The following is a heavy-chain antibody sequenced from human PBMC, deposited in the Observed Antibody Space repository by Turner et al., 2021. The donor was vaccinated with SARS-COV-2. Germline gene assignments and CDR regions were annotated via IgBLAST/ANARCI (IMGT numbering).Heavy chain of an antibody. Sequence: KVSGYSLTELSMHWVRQAPGKGPEWMGGFDPEDGETIYAQKFQGRVTMTEDTSTDTAYMELSSLRSEDTAVYYCATGVAVAGTPSEYYYYYGMDVWGQGTTVTVSS. CDR2: FDPEDGET. CDR3: ATGVAVAGTPSEYYYYYGMDV. CDR1: GYSLTELS. V-gene: IGHV1-24*01. D-gene: IGHD6-19*01. J-gene: IGHJ6*02.